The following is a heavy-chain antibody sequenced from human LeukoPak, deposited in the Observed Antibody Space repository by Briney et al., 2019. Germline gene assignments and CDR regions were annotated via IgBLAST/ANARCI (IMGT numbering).Heavy chain of an antibody. D-gene: IGHD4-11*01. CDR2: ISGNGGRT. Sequence: GGSLRLSCAASGFTFSSYAMSWVRQAPGKGLEWVSAISGNGGRTYYADSVKGRFTISRDNSKNTLYLQMNSLRAEDTAVYYCAKDKYSNYRPFDYWGQGTLVTVSS. CDR3: AKDKYSNYRPFDY. CDR1: GFTFSSYA. J-gene: IGHJ4*02. V-gene: IGHV3-23*01.